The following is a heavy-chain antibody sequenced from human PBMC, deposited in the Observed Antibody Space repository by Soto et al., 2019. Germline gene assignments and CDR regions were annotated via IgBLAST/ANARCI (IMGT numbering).Heavy chain of an antibody. CDR3: ARDLQLERKNWFDP. D-gene: IGHD1-1*01. Sequence: ASVKVSCKASGYTFTSYAMHWVRQAPGQRLEWMGWINAGNGNTKYSQKFQGRVTITRDTSASTAYMELSSLRSEDTAVYYCARDLQLERKNWFDPWGQGTPVTVSS. CDR2: INAGNGNT. CDR1: GYTFTSYA. J-gene: IGHJ5*02. V-gene: IGHV1-3*01.